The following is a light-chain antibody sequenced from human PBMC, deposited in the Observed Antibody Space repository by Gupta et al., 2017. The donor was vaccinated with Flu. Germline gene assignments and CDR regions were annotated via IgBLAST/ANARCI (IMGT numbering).Light chain of an antibody. V-gene: IGLV2-8*01. Sequence: ALTQPPSASGSPGQSVTISCTGTSSDVGGYNYVSWYQQHPGKAPKLMIYEVSKRPSGVPDRFSGSKSGNTASLTVSGLQAEDEADYYCSSYAGSNNLVFGGGTKLTVL. CDR2: EVS. CDR3: SSYAGSNNLV. J-gene: IGLJ2*01. CDR1: SSDVGGYNY.